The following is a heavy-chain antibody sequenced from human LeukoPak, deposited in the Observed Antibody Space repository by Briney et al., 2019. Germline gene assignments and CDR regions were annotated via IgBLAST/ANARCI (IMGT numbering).Heavy chain of an antibody. Sequence: SVKVSCKASGGTFSSYAISWVRQAPGQGLEWMGRIIPILGIANYAQKFQGRVTITADKSTSTAYMELSSLRSEDTAVYYCARGGDHAPIDYWAREPWSPSPQ. D-gene: IGHD2-21*02. CDR1: GGTFSSYA. CDR2: IIPILGIA. CDR3: ARGGDHAPIDY. V-gene: IGHV1-69*04. J-gene: IGHJ4*02.